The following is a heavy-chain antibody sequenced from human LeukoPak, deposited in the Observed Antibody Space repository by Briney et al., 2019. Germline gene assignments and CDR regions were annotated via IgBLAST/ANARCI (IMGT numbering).Heavy chain of an antibody. CDR1: GGSISSYY. Sequence: SETLSLTCTVSGGSISSYYWSWLRQPAGKGLEWIGRIYTSGSTNYNPSLKSRVTISVDTSKNQFSLKLSSVTAADTAVYYCPRKKRRLVVTPFDYWGQGTLVTVSS. V-gene: IGHV4-4*07. CDR3: PRKKRRLVVTPFDY. D-gene: IGHD3-22*01. CDR2: IYTSGST. J-gene: IGHJ4*02.